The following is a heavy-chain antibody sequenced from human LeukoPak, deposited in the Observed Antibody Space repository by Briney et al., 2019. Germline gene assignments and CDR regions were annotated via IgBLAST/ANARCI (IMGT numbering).Heavy chain of an antibody. V-gene: IGHV3-7*01. CDR2: IKQDGSEK. CDR1: GFTFSSYW. D-gene: IGHD6-13*01. J-gene: IGHJ3*02. Sequence: GGPLRLSXAASGFTFSSYWMSWVRQAPGKGLEWVANIKQDGSEKYYVDSVKGRFTISRDNAKNSLYLQMNSLRAEDTAVYYCARLRSSWYDAFDIWGQGTMVTVSS. CDR3: ARLRSSWYDAFDI.